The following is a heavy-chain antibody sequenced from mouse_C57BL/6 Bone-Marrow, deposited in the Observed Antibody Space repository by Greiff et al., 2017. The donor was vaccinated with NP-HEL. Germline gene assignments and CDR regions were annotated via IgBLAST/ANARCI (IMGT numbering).Heavy chain of an antibody. CDR1: GFNIKDYY. CDR2: IDPEDGET. D-gene: IGHD1-1*01. J-gene: IGHJ2*01. Sequence: EVKVVESGAELVKPGASVKLSCTASGFNIKDYYMHWVKQRTEQGLEWIGRIDPEDGETKYAPKFQGKATITADTSSNTAYLQLSSLTSEDTAVYYCALYSYGSSLDYWGQGTTLTVSS. V-gene: IGHV14-2*01. CDR3: ALYSYGSSLDY.